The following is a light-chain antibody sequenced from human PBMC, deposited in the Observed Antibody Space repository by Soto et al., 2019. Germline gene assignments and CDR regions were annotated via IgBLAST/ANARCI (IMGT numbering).Light chain of an antibody. J-gene: IGKJ4*01. CDR1: ETVATN. CDR3: PQRSNSLT. V-gene: IGKV3-11*01. Sequence: EVVMTQYPATLSVSPGERDTPSGRASETVATNLAWYQQKPGQSPRLLIYDEFNRATGIPARFSGSGSGTDFTLTISSLEPEDFAVYYCPQRSNSLTVGGVTQVEIK. CDR2: DEF.